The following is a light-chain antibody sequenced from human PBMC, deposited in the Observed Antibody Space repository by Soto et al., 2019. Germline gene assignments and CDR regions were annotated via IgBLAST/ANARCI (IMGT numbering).Light chain of an antibody. V-gene: IGKV1-39*01. CDR1: QSISSY. J-gene: IGKJ3*01. CDR2: AAS. Sequence: DIQMTQSPSSLSASVGDRVTITCRASQSISSYLNWYRQKPGKAPELLIYAASSLQSGVPSRFSGSGSGTDFTLTISSLQPEDFANYDCQPSYCIPPSFGPGTKVDIK. CDR3: QPSYCIPPS.